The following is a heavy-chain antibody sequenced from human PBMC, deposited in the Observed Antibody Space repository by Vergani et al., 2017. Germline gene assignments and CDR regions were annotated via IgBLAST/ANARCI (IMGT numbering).Heavy chain of an antibody. CDR1: GGTFSSYT. CDR3: ARDGIRDYYDSSGYYSGAGD. J-gene: IGHJ4*02. CDR2: IIHILGIA. V-gene: IGHV1-69*09. Sequence: QVQLVQSGAEVKKPGSSVKVSCKDSGGTFSSYTISWVRQAPGPGLEWMGRIIHILGIANYAQKFQGRVTITADKSTSTAYMELSSLRSEDTAVYYCARDGIRDYYDSSGYYSGAGDWGQGTLVTVSS. D-gene: IGHD3-22*01.